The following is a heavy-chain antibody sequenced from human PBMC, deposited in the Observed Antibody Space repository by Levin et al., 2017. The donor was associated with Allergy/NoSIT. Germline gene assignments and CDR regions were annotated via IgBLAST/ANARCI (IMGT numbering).Heavy chain of an antibody. V-gene: IGHV4-59*01. D-gene: IGHD3-16*01. CDR2: IYYKGNT. Sequence: SQTLSLTCSVSGGSISGYYWGWFRQPPGKRLEWIGYIYYKGNTNYNPSLKSRVTFSLDTSKNQFSLKLTSVSAADTAVYYCARDQSRVVGLDFWGQGILVTVSS. J-gene: IGHJ4*02. CDR1: GGSISGYY. CDR3: ARDQSRVVGLDF.